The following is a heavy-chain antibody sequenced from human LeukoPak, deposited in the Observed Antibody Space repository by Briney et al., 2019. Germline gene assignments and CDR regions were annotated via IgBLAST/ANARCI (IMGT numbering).Heavy chain of an antibody. D-gene: IGHD2-15*01. Sequence: GASVKVSCKASGYTFTGYYMHWVRQAPGQGLEWMGWINPNSGGTNYAQKFQGRVTMTRDTSISTAYMELSRLRSDDTAVYYCARGLYCSGGNCCPPKYYFDYWGQGTLVTVSS. CDR3: ARGLYCSGGNCCPPKYYFDY. CDR2: INPNSGGT. J-gene: IGHJ4*02. V-gene: IGHV1-2*02. CDR1: GYTFTGYY.